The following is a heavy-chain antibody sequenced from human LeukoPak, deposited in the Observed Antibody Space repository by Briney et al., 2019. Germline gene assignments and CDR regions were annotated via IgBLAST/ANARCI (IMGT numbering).Heavy chain of an antibody. J-gene: IGHJ4*02. Sequence: SETLSLTCTVSGGSISSSSYYWGWIRQPPGKGLEWIGSIYYSGSTYYNPSLKSRVTISVDTSKNQFSLKLSSVTAADTAVYYCARGYCSGGSCHYFDYWGQGTLVTVSS. V-gene: IGHV4-39*07. CDR2: IYYSGST. CDR1: GGSISSSSYY. D-gene: IGHD2-15*01. CDR3: ARGYCSGGSCHYFDY.